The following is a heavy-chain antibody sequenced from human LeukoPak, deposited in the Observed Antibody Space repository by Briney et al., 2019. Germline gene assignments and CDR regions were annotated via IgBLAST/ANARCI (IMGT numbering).Heavy chain of an antibody. CDR3: ARQNTPHGNFDY. D-gene: IGHD5-24*01. CDR2: LGTAGDT. CDR1: GFTLSNYA. Sequence: GGSLRLSCAASGFTLSNYAMHWVRQPAGEGLEWVSALGTAGDTFYPGSVKGRFTISRDNAKKSLFLQMNSLRAEDTAVYYCARQNTPHGNFDYWGQGTLVTVSS. V-gene: IGHV3-13*01. J-gene: IGHJ4*02.